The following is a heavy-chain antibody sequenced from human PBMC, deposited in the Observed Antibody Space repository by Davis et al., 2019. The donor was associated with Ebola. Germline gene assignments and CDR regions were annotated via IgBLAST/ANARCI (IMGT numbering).Heavy chain of an antibody. CDR2: IIPILGIA. J-gene: IGHJ5*02. CDR3: ARGVLWFGELPSYWFDP. D-gene: IGHD3-10*01. Sequence: SVKVSCKASGGTFSSYAISWVRQAPGLGLEWMGRIIPILGIANYAQKFQGRVTITADKSTSTAYMELSSLRSEDTAVYYCARGVLWFGELPSYWFDPWGQGTLVTVSS. V-gene: IGHV1-69*04. CDR1: GGTFSSYA.